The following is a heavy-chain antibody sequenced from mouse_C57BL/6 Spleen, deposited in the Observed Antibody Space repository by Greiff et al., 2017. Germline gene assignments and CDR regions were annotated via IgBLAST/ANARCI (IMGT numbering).Heavy chain of an antibody. J-gene: IGHJ3*01. D-gene: IGHD3-2*02. CDR2: IDPSDSYT. Sequence: QVQLKQPGAELVMPGASVKLSCKASGYTFTSYWMHWVKQRPGQGLEWIGEIDPSDSYTNYNQKFKGKSTLTVDKSSSTAYMQLSSLTSEDSAVYYCARGQLRLPNFAYWGQGTLVTVSA. CDR1: GYTFTSYW. CDR3: ARGQLRLPNFAY. V-gene: IGHV1-69*01.